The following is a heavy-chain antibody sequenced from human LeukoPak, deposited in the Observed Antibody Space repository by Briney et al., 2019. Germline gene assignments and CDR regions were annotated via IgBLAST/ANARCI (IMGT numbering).Heavy chain of an antibody. J-gene: IGHJ6*03. CDR2: INPNSGGT. D-gene: IGHD6-19*01. CDR1: GYMFTGYY. V-gene: IGHV1-2*02. CDR3: ARVVAVTGTPVYYMDV. Sequence: ASVKVSCKASGYMFTGYYMHWVRQAPGQGLEWMGWINPNSGGTNFAQKFQGRVTMTRDTSISTAYMDLNRLRSDDTAVYYCARVVAVTGTPVYYMDVWGKGTTVTVSS.